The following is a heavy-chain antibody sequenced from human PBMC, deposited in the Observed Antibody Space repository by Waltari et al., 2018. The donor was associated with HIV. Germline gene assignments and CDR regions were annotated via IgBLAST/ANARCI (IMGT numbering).Heavy chain of an antibody. CDR3: ARQGNTGTYFGGHR. CDR2: LWPDGNTR. D-gene: IGHD3-10*01. J-gene: IGHJ4*02. Sequence: QVHLVESGGTVVQPGKSLRLSCVPDGVTLTAYAMSWFRQTPGAGLQWVAILWPDGNTRFYAPFVGGRFSISRDNTKKTVFLQMRALRADDTGVYFCARQGNTGTYFGGHRWGRGT. CDR1: GVTLTAYA. V-gene: IGHV3-33*01.